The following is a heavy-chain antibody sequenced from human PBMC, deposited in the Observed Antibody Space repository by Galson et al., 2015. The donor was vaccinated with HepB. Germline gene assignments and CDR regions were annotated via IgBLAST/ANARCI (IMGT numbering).Heavy chain of an antibody. CDR3: ARGALAGTVYYYYGMDV. J-gene: IGHJ6*02. CDR1: GYTFTSYY. Sequence: SVKVSCKASGYTFTSYYMHWVRQAPGQGLEWMGIINPSGGSTSYAQKFQGRVTMTRDASISTAYMELSRLRSDDTAVYYCARGALAGTVYYYYGMDVWGQGTTVTVSS. CDR2: INPSGGST. V-gene: IGHV1-46*01. D-gene: IGHD6-13*01.